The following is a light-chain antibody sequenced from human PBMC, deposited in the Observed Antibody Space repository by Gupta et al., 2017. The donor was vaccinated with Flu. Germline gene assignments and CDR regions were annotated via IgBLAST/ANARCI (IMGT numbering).Light chain of an antibody. CDR3: QVWDSNTEV. CDR1: DIGTKN. V-gene: IGLV3-9*01. J-gene: IGLJ3*02. CDR2: RER. Sequence: SYELTQPLSVSVALGQTASIPCGGNDIGTKNVHWYQQKPGQAPLLVIYRERNRPAGIPERFSGSNSGNTATLTINRAQVGDEADYYCQVWDSNTEVFGGGTKLTVL.